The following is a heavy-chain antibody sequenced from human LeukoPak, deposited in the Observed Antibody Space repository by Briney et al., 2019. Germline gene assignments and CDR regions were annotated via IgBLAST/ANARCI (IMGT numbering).Heavy chain of an antibody. CDR3: ARLVDDDSGTYWFYFDS. V-gene: IGHV1-18*04. Sequence: ASVKVSCKASGYTFTNYGINWVRQAPGQGLEWMGWISAYNGNINYAQKVQGRVTMTIDTSTTTGYMELRSLRSDDTAVYYCARLVDDDSGTYWFYFDSWGQGTLVTVSS. CDR2: ISAYNGNI. D-gene: IGHD1-26*01. CDR1: GYTFTNYG. J-gene: IGHJ4*02.